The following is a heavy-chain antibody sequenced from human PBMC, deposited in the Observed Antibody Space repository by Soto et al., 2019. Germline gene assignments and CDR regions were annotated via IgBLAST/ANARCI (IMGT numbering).Heavy chain of an antibody. Sequence: SETLSLTCTVSGGSVSRGNYYWSWIRQPPGKGLEWIGYIFHTGTTNYNPSLKSRVTISLDTSMNQFSLKLSSVTPADTAVYYCTRAPVSGSYCFDFWGKGTPVTVSS. CDR3: TRAPVSGSYCFDF. D-gene: IGHD1-26*01. J-gene: IGHJ4*02. V-gene: IGHV4-61*01. CDR1: GGSVSRGNYY. CDR2: IFHTGTT.